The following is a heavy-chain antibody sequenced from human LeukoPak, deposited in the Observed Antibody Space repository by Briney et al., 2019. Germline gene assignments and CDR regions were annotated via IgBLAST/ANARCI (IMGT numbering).Heavy chain of an antibody. CDR1: GFTFTNYG. J-gene: IGHJ3*02. CDR3: AKDYVVAAIIGAFDI. CDR2: TSYDGSNK. V-gene: IGHV3-30*18. D-gene: IGHD2-15*01. Sequence: GRSLRLSCAASGFTFTNYGMHWVRQAPGKGLEWVAVTSYDGSNKYYVDSVKGRFTISRDNSKNTLYLQMNSLRAEDTAVYYCAKDYVVAAIIGAFDIWGQGTMVTVSS.